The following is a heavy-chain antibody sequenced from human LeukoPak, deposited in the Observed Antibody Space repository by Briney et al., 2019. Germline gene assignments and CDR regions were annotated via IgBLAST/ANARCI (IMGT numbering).Heavy chain of an antibody. Sequence: GGSLSLSCAASGLTFSDYAMSWFRQAPGKGLEWVSGIISGFKGRFTISRDNSKNTFHLQLNSLRAEDTAVYYCAKDYSESRVADVFFEYWGQGTLVTVSS. CDR2: IISG. J-gene: IGHJ4*02. V-gene: IGHV3-23*01. D-gene: IGHD2-15*01. CDR3: AKDYSESRVADVFFEY. CDR1: GLTFSDYA.